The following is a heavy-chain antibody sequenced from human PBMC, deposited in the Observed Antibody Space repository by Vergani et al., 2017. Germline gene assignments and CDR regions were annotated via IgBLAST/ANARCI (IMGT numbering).Heavy chain of an antibody. Sequence: QVQLVESGGGEVQPGRSLRLSCSAAGFPFSDYGVHWVRQAPGKGLEWVSVISYDGNKKNYADSVKGRFTISRDNSKNTLYLEMNALRAEDTAVYYCARDFLTRVTTSDYYYMGVWGKGTTVTVSS. CDR3: ARDFLTRVTTSDYYYMGV. CDR2: ISYDGNKK. D-gene: IGHD1-1*01. J-gene: IGHJ6*03. V-gene: IGHV3-30*03. CDR1: GFPFSDYG.